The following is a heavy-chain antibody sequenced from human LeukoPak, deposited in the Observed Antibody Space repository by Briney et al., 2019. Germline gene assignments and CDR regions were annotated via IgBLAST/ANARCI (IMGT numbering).Heavy chain of an antibody. V-gene: IGHV1-2*02. CDR1: GYTFTGYY. J-gene: IGHJ3*02. CDR3: ATAMVRGDAFDI. Sequence: GASVKVSCKTSGYTFTGYYMHWVRQAPGQGLEWMRWINPNSGGTNYAQKFQGRVTMTRDTSISTAYMELSRLRSDDTAVYYCATAMVRGDAFDIWGQGTMVTVSS. D-gene: IGHD5-18*01. CDR2: INPNSGGT.